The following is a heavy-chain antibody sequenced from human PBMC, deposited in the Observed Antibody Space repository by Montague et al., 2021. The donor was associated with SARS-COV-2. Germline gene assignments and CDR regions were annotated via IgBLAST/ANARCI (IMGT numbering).Heavy chain of an antibody. V-gene: IGHV4-4*07. CDR2: IYSNGDT. CDR3: ARGSEYYYHPFDY. J-gene: IGHJ4*01. CDR1: GASMSGYH. Sequence: SETLSLTCTVSGASMSGYHWSWIRQPAGKALEWTGRIYSNGDTTYNPSXRSRLTMSVDTSERQFSLKMTSVSAADTAIYYCARGSEYYYHPFDYWGHGNLVTVSS. D-gene: IGHD2/OR15-2a*01.